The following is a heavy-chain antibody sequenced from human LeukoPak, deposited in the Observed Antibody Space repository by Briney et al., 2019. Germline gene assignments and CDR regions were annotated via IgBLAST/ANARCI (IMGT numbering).Heavy chain of an antibody. CDR2: MSFDGTHI. CDR3: ARCSGYGMDV. D-gene: IGHD3-10*02. J-gene: IGHJ6*02. Sequence: GSLILSCAASGFIFSNYNMHWVRQAPGKGLERVAVMSFDGTHIYYADSVKGRFTISRDNSKNTLYLQMNSLRAEDTAVYYCARCSGYGMDVWGQGTTVTVSS. V-gene: IGHV3-30*04. CDR1: GFIFSNYN.